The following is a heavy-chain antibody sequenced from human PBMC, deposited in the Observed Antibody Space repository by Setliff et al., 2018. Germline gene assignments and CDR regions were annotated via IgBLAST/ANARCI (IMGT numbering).Heavy chain of an antibody. D-gene: IGHD2-15*01. Sequence: GESLKISCKDSGYSFSISWIGWVRRMPGKGLDWMGIIYPGDPQIRYRPSFQGQVTISADKSTSTAYLEWSSLKASDTAMYYCVRPSAGYSRPFDVWGQGTMVTVS. CDR3: VRPSAGYSRPFDV. CDR2: IYPGDPQI. J-gene: IGHJ3*01. V-gene: IGHV5-51*01. CDR1: GYSFSISW.